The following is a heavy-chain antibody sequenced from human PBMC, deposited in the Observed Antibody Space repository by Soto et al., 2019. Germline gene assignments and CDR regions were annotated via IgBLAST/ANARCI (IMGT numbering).Heavy chain of an antibody. V-gene: IGHV1-8*01. J-gene: IGHJ5*02. CDR1: GYTFTSYD. D-gene: IGHD3-9*01. CDR2: MNPNSGNT. Sequence: QVQLVQSGAEVKKPGASVKVSCKASGYTFTSYDINWVRQATGQGLEWMGWMNPNSGNTGYAQKFQGRVTMTRNTSISTAYMELSSLRSEDTAVYYCARGTYYDLLTANQNNWFGPWGQGTLVTVSS. CDR3: ARGTYYDLLTANQNNWFGP.